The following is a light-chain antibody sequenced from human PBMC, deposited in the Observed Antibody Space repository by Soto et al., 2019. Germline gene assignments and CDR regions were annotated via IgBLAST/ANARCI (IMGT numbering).Light chain of an antibody. CDR3: QQVKTYPRT. J-gene: IGKJ4*01. V-gene: IGKV1-9*01. CDR1: QAVPNN. Sequence: DIHLSPTPSFLSASVGDRGTITCRPSQAVPNNMAWYQQKPGKPPKLLIYEESTLHSGVPSRFSGRKSGTQFTLTIDSLQPEDFATYYCQQVKTYPRTFGGGTKVDI. CDR2: EES.